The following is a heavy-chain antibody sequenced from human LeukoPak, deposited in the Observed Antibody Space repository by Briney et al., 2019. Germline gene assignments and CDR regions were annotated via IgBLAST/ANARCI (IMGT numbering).Heavy chain of an antibody. CDR1: GFTLTSYT. V-gene: IGHV3-23*01. Sequence: GGSLRLSCAASGFTLTSYTMSWVRQAPGKGVEWVASLRGAERTPYYAESVKGRFTISRDNSENTLYLQMNSLRAEDTALYYCAKVPTYLNILTGFPFDIWGQGTMVTVSS. CDR2: LRGAERTP. J-gene: IGHJ3*02. D-gene: IGHD3-9*01. CDR3: AKVPTYLNILTGFPFDI.